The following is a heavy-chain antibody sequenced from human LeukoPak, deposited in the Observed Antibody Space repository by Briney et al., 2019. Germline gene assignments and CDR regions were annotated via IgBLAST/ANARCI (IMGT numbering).Heavy chain of an antibody. Sequence: SVKVSCKASGGTFSSYAISWVRQAPGQGLEWMGGIIPIFGTANYAQKFQGRVTITTDESTSTAYMELSSLRSEDTAVYYCASSRPMKKWGVYYYYMDVWGKGTTVTVSS. CDR1: GGTFSSYA. V-gene: IGHV1-69*05. D-gene: IGHD3-16*01. CDR2: IIPIFGTA. CDR3: ASSRPMKKWGVYYYYMDV. J-gene: IGHJ6*03.